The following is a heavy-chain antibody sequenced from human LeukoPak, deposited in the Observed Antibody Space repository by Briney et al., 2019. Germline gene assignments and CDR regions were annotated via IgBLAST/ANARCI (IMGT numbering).Heavy chain of an antibody. V-gene: IGHV3-48*03. D-gene: IGHD3-10*01. Sequence: GGSLRLSCAASGFTFSSYEMNWVRQAPGKGLEWVSYISSSGSTIYYADSVKGRFTISRDNAKNSLYLQMNSLRAEDTAVYYCARDLPPGYYGSGSWGDAFDIWGQGTMVTVSS. J-gene: IGHJ3*02. CDR2: ISSSGSTI. CDR3: ARDLPPGYYGSGSWGDAFDI. CDR1: GFTFSSYE.